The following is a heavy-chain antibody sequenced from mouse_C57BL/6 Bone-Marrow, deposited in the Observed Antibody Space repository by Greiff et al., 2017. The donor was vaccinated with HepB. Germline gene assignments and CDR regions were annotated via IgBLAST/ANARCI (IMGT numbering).Heavy chain of an antibody. Sequence: EVKLVESGGGLVKPGGSLKLSCAASGFTFSSYAMSWVRQTPEKRLEWVATISDGGSYTYYPDNVKGRFTISRDNAKNNLYLQMSHLKSEDTAMYYCAREVDYDLDYAMDYWGQGTSVTVSS. J-gene: IGHJ4*01. CDR2: ISDGGSYT. V-gene: IGHV5-4*01. CDR3: AREVDYDLDYAMDY. D-gene: IGHD2-4*01. CDR1: GFTFSSYA.